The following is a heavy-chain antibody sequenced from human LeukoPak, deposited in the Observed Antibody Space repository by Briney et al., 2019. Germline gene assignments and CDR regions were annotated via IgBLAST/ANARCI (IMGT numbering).Heavy chain of an antibody. CDR1: GGTFSSYA. CDR3: ARDPYYDFWSAYKGAYYFDY. V-gene: IGHV1-69*04. J-gene: IGHJ4*02. Sequence: SVKVSCKASGGTFSSYAISWVRQAPGQRLEWMGRIIPILGIANYAQKFQGRVTITADKSTSTAYMELSSLGSEDTAVYYCARDPYYDFWSAYKGAYYFDYWGQGTLVTVSS. D-gene: IGHD3-3*01. CDR2: IIPILGIA.